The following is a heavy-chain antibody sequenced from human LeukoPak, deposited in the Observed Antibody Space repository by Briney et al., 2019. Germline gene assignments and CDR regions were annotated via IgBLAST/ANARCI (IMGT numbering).Heavy chain of an antibody. CDR1: GGSISSYY. D-gene: IGHD6-19*01. V-gene: IGHV4-59*01. Sequence: PSETLSLTCTVSGGSISSYYWSWIRRTPGKGLEWIGYIYYSGTTNYNPSLRSRVAIPLDTSKNQFSLKLSSVTAADTAVYYCARGEPAFSSGWYTYYFDYWGQGTLVTVSS. J-gene: IGHJ4*02. CDR2: IYYSGTT. CDR3: ARGEPAFSSGWYTYYFDY.